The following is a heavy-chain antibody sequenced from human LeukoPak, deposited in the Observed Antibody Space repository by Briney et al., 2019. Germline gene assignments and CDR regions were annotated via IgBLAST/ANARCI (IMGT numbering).Heavy chain of an antibody. D-gene: IGHD3-10*01. CDR1: GFTFSSYW. CDR2: ISGSGGST. CDR3: AKANYYGSGSYWRRRGGDNFDY. V-gene: IGHV3-23*01. J-gene: IGHJ4*02. Sequence: GGSLRLSCAASGFTFSSYWMSWVRQAPGKGLEWVSAISGSGGSTYYADSVKGRFTISRDNSKNTLYLQMNSLRAEDTAVYYCAKANYYGSGSYWRRRGGDNFDYWGQGTLVTVSS.